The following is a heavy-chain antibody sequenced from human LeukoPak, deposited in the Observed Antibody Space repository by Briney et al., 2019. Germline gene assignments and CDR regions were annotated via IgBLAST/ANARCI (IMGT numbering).Heavy chain of an antibody. V-gene: IGHV3-74*03. CDR1: GFTFSSYW. Sequence: GGSLRLSCAASGFTFSSYWMHWVRQAPGEGLVWVSGTNTDGSSTMYADSVKGRFTIARDNAKNTLYLQMNSPRAEDTAVYYCYGANAEHWGQGTLVTVSS. CDR3: YGANAEH. J-gene: IGHJ1*01. D-gene: IGHD4-23*01. CDR2: TNTDGSST.